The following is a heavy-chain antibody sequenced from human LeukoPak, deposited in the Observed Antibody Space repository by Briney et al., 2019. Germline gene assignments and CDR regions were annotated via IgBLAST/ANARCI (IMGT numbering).Heavy chain of an antibody. J-gene: IGHJ4*02. V-gene: IGHV4-39*01. CDR2: IYYSGST. CDR1: GGSISSSSYY. Sequence: PSETLSLTCTVSGGSISSSSYYWGWISQPPGKGLEWIGSIYYSGSTYYNPSLKSRVTISVDTSKNQFSLKLSSVTAADTAVYYCARQVLLWFGELSSGDADYWGQGTLVTVSS. D-gene: IGHD3-10*01. CDR3: ARQVLLWFGELSSGDADY.